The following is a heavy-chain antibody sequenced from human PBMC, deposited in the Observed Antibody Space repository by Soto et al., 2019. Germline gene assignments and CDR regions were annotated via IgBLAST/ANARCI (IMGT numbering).Heavy chain of an antibody. V-gene: IGHV1-69*08. CDR3: ARHVLLPCSKFYYMDV. CDR1: EGTFSAYT. CDR2: IIPKHGTA. D-gene: IGHD3-10*01. Sequence: QGQLVQSGAEVKKPGSSVKVSCTTSEGTFSAYTINWVRQAPGQRLEWMARIIPKHGTATYAEKFQGRAATTADRSTNTAYLELSSLRSDDTAVYYCARHVLLPCSKFYYMDVWGKGTTVTVSS. J-gene: IGHJ6*03.